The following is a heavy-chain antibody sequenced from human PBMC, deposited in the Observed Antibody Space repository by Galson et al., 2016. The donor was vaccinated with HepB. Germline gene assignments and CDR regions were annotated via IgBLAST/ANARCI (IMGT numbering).Heavy chain of an antibody. D-gene: IGHD4-11*01. V-gene: IGHV3-48*02. CDR2: ISGDSDTI. CDR3: ARGLYSNSFDL. CDR1: GFTFRTFS. Sequence: SLRLSCAASGFTFRTFSMDWVRQAPGKGLEWVSYISGDSDTIYYADSVKGRFTISRDNAKSSLNLQMNALRDEEPAVYYCARGLYSNSFDLWGQGTPVTVS. J-gene: IGHJ5*02.